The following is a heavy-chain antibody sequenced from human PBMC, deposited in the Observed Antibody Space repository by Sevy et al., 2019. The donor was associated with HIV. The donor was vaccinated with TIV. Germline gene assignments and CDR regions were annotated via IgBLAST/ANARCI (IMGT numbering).Heavy chain of an antibody. CDR2: ISSRGSTI. V-gene: IGHV3-11*04. CDR3: ATTRRDDYNYYFEY. Sequence: GSLRLSCAASGFTYSDYYMSWIRQAPGRGLEWISYISSRGSTIYYADSVKGRFTISRDNAKNSLHLQMNSLRDEDTAVYYCATTRRDDYNYYFEYWGQGTLVTVSS. J-gene: IGHJ4*02. D-gene: IGHD4-4*01. CDR1: GFTYSDYY.